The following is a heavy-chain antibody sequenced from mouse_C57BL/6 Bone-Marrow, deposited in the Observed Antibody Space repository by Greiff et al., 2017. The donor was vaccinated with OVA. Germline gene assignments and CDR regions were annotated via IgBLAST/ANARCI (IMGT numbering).Heavy chain of an antibody. Sequence: QVQLQQSGPELVKPGASVKISCKASGYSFTSSYIPWVKQRPGQGLEWIGWIYPGSGNTKYNEKFKGKATLTADTSSSTAYMQLSSLTSEDSAVYYCAREGIYYYGSGYFDVWGTGTTVTVSS. CDR3: AREGIYYYGSGYFDV. CDR1: GYSFTSSY. CDR2: IYPGSGNT. V-gene: IGHV1-66*01. J-gene: IGHJ1*03. D-gene: IGHD1-1*01.